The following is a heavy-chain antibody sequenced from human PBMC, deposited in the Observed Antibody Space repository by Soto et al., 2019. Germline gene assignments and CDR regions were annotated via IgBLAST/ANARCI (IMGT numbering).Heavy chain of an antibody. V-gene: IGHV4-59*01. CDR2: IYYSGST. CDR1: GGSISSYY. J-gene: IGHJ6*03. CDR3: ARESGDIVVVPAAMPNYYYYYYMDV. D-gene: IGHD2-2*01. Sequence: PSETLSLTCTVSGGSISSYYWSWIRQPPGKGLEWIGYIYYSGSTNYNPSLKSRVTISVDTSKNQFSLKLSSVTAADTAVYYCARESGDIVVVPAAMPNYYYYYYMDVWGKGTTVTVSS.